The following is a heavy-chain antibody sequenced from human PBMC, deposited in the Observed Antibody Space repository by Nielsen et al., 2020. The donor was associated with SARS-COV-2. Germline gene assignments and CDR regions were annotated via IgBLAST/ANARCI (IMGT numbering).Heavy chain of an antibody. D-gene: IGHD6-19*01. CDR3: ARSGVAVAGTDY. J-gene: IGHJ4*02. CDR2: ISSSSSYI. V-gene: IGHV3-21*01. Sequence: WIRQPPGKGLEWVSSISSSSSYIYYADSVKGRFTISRDNAKNSLYLQMNSLRAEDTAVYYCARSGVAVAGTDYWGQGTLVTVSS.